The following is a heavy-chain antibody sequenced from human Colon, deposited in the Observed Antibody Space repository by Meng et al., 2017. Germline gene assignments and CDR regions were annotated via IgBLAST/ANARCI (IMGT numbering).Heavy chain of an antibody. Sequence: SETLSLTCPVSGDSPSGSGYFWSWIRQHPGKGLEWIGCIYSYTGSTNYNPSLKSRVSISVDTSKNQFSLNLSSVTAADTAVYYCARNHYGSGSWFDYWGQGTLVTVSS. CDR3: ARNHYGSGSWFDY. CDR2: IYSYTGST. CDR1: GDSPSGSGYF. V-gene: IGHV4-31*03. D-gene: IGHD3-10*01. J-gene: IGHJ4*02.